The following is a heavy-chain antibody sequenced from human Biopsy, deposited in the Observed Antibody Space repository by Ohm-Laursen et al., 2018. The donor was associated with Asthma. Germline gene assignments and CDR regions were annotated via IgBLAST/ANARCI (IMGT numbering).Heavy chain of an antibody. D-gene: IGHD5-12*01. CDR3: ARGYSGSDRIVYYYSGLEV. CDR1: GDSLSNYA. J-gene: IGHJ6*02. Sequence: SVKVSCKPSGDSLSNYAISWVRQAPGQGLEWMGGLIPVLGTPDHAQMFEGRVTITADESTSTAYMELSSLSSEDTAVYYCARGYSGSDRIVYYYSGLEVWGQGTTVTVSS. V-gene: IGHV1-69*13. CDR2: LIPVLGTP.